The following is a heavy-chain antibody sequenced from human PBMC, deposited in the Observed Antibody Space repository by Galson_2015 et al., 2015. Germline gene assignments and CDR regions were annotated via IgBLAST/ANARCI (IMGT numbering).Heavy chain of an antibody. Sequence: SLRLSCAASGFSSSDAYMNWIRQAPGKGLEWVGRIARKSDGGAPEYATRVRGRFTISRDNFKNTLYLQMNSLRAEDTAVYYCSRDYCSGDKCYSFPDYWGQGTLVTVSS. CDR1: GFSSSDAY. V-gene: IGHV3-15*04. CDR3: SRDYCSGDKCYSFPDY. D-gene: IGHD2-15*01. J-gene: IGHJ4*02. CDR2: IARKSDGGAP.